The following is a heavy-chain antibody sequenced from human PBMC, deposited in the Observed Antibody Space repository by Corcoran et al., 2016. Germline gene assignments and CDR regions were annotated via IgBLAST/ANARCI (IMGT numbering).Heavy chain of an antibody. J-gene: IGHJ6*02. D-gene: IGHD6-19*01. Sequence: QPQQWGAGLLKPSETLSLTCAVYGGSFSGYYWSWIRQPPGKGLEWIGEINHSGSTNYNPSLKSRVTISVDTSKNQFSLKLSSVTAADTAVYYCARGGVAVAGKPKLNYYYYGMDVWGQGTTVTVSS. CDR2: INHSGST. CDR1: GGSFSGYY. V-gene: IGHV4-34*01. CDR3: ARGGVAVAGKPKLNYYYYGMDV.